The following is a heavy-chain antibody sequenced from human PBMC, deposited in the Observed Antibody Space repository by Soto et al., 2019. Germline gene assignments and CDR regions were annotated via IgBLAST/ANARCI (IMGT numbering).Heavy chain of an antibody. V-gene: IGHV3-48*02. Sequence: EVQLVESGGGLVQPGGSLRLSCAASGFTFSSYSMNWVRQAPGKGLEWVSYISSSISTIYYADSVKGRFTISRDNAKNSLYLQMNRLRDEDTAVYYCARDSGSIYGPIDYWGQGNLVTVSS. D-gene: IGHD5-18*01. CDR2: ISSSISTI. J-gene: IGHJ4*02. CDR3: ARDSGSIYGPIDY. CDR1: GFTFSSYS.